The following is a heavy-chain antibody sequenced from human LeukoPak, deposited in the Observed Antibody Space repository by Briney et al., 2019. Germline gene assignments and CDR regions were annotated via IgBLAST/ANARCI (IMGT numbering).Heavy chain of an antibody. CDR1: GYTFSGFY. Sequence: ASVKVSCKASGYTFSGFYIHWVRQAPGKGLEWMGGFDPEDGETIYAQKFQGRVTMTEDTSTDTAYMELSSLRSEDTAVYYCARYMVRGHNNWFDPWGQGTLVTVSS. CDR2: FDPEDGET. D-gene: IGHD3-10*01. J-gene: IGHJ5*02. CDR3: ARYMVRGHNNWFDP. V-gene: IGHV1-24*01.